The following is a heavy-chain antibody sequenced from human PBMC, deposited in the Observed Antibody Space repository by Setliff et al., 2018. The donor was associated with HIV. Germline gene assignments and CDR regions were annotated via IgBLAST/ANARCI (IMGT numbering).Heavy chain of an antibody. CDR3: ARDRPSSSWYSNAFDI. D-gene: IGHD6-13*01. Sequence: PSETLSLTCTVSGGSISSGGYYWSWIRQHPGKGLEWIGYIYYSGSTNYTPSLKSRFTISIDTSKNQFSLKLTSVTAADTAVYYCARDRPSSSWYSNAFDIWGQGTMVTVSS. J-gene: IGHJ3*02. CDR2: IYYSGST. CDR1: GGSISSGGYY. V-gene: IGHV4-61*08.